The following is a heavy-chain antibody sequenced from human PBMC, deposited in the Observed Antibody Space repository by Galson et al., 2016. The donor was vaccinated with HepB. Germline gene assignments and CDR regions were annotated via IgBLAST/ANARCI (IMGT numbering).Heavy chain of an antibody. Sequence: SVKVSCKASGYTFTNYYIHWVRQAPGQGLEWMGVINPSSGSTSYAQKFQGRVTITRDTSTSTVYMELTSLRSEDTAVYYCARMDRVDGIWGGYDYWGQGSLVTVSS. CDR2: INPSSGST. D-gene: IGHD3-3*01. J-gene: IGHJ4*02. CDR3: ARMDRVDGIWGGYDY. V-gene: IGHV1-46*01. CDR1: GYTFTNYY.